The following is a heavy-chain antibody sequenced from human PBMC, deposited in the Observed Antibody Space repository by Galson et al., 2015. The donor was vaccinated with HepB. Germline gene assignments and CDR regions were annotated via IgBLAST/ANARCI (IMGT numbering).Heavy chain of an antibody. CDR2: ISYDGSNK. CDR1: GFTFSSYG. Sequence: SLRLSCAASGFTFSSYGMHWVRQAPGKGLEWVAVISYDGSNKYYVDSVKGRFAISRDNSKNTLYLQMNSLRAEDTAVYYCAKDLVPGSGFRLYDIGAFDIWGQGTMVTVSS. D-gene: IGHD3-9*01. CDR3: AKDLVPGSGFRLYDIGAFDI. J-gene: IGHJ3*02. V-gene: IGHV3-30*18.